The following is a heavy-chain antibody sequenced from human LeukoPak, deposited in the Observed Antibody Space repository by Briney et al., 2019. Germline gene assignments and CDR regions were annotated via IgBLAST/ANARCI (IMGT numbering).Heavy chain of an antibody. V-gene: IGHV3-15*01. CDR1: GLILSDAW. J-gene: IGHJ5*02. CDR3: TTDHFS. CDR2: IRSKPDGRTI. Sequence: GGSLRLSCAASGLILSDAWMSWVRQAPGKGGEWVGRIRSKPDGRTIDYAPPVKGRFTISRDYSRNTLNLQMNSLETEDTALYYCTTDHFSWGQGTLVTVSS.